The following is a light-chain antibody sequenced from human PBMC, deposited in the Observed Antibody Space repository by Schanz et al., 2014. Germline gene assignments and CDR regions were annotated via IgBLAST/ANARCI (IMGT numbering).Light chain of an antibody. V-gene: IGKV3-20*01. CDR1: QTVSSNY. J-gene: IGKJ1*01. CDR3: QQYDASRT. CDR2: GAS. Sequence: EIVLTQSPGTLSLSPGERVTLSCRASQTVSSNYLAWYQQKPGQAPRLLIYGASSRATGIPDRFSGSGSGTDFTLTISRLEPEDFAVYYCQQYDASRTFGQGTKVEIK.